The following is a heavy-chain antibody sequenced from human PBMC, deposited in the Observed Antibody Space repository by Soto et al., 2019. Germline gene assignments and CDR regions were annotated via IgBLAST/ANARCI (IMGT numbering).Heavy chain of an antibody. J-gene: IGHJ4*02. CDR1: GGSISSYY. Sequence: SETLSLTCTVSGGSISSYYWSWIRQPPGKGLEWIGYIYYSGSTNYNPSLKSRVTISVDTSKNQFSLKLSSVTAADTAVYYCARAQSNYGSGVYFGYWGQGTLVTVSS. CDR2: IYYSGST. CDR3: ARAQSNYGSGVYFGY. D-gene: IGHD3-10*01. V-gene: IGHV4-59*01.